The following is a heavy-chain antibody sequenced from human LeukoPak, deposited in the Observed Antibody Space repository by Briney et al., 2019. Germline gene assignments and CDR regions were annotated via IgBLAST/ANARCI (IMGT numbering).Heavy chain of an antibody. CDR2: IRFDGRNK. J-gene: IGHJ4*02. D-gene: IGHD6-6*01. CDR1: GFSFSTYG. V-gene: IGHV3-30*02. Sequence: GGSLRLSCAASGFSFSTYGMHWVRLAPGKGLEWMAFIRFDGRNKGHADSVKGRFTISRDNSKNTLYLQMNSLRAEDSAMYYCAKTSSPYSTSPLGDWGQGTLVTVSS. CDR3: AKTSSPYSTSPLGD.